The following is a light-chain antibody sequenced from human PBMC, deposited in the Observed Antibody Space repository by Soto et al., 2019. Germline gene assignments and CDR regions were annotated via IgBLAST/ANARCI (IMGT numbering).Light chain of an antibody. CDR3: KQASRFPPT. CDR1: QSISTW. CDR2: KAS. V-gene: IGKV1-5*03. J-gene: IGKJ5*01. Sequence: DIQMTQSPSTLTVSVLARHTITCRASQSISTWLAWYQQEPGKAHKLLIHKASSLQSGVPSRFSGSGSGTDFTLTISSLQPEEFATYYCKQASRFPPTFGKGKRLAIK.